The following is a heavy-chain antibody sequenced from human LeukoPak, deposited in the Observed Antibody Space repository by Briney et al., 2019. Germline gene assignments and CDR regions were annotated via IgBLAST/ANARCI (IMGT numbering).Heavy chain of an antibody. Sequence: ASVNVSCKASGYTFTGYYIHWVRQAPGQGLEWMGLIKPNSGDTKYAQKFQGRVTMTRDTSITTAYMELSSLRSDDTALYYCVRDRPHNWFDPWGQGTLVTVSS. V-gene: IGHV1-2*02. CDR1: GYTFTGYY. CDR2: IKPNSGDT. CDR3: VRDRPHNWFDP. J-gene: IGHJ5*02.